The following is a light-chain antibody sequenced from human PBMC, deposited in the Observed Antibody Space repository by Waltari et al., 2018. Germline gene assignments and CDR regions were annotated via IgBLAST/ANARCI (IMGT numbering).Light chain of an antibody. V-gene: IGLV2-14*03. Sequence: QSALTQPASVSGSPGQSITISCTGTSRDVGGYNYFTWYQQHPGKAPKLMIFDVNKRPSGVSNRFSGAKSGNTASLTISGLQAEDEAEYHCSSYTSTNTWMFGGGTKLTVL. CDR3: SSYTSTNTWM. J-gene: IGLJ3*02. CDR1: SRDVGGYNY. CDR2: DVN.